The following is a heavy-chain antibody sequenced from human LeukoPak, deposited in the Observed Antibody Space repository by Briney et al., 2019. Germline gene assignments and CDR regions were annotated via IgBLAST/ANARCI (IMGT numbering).Heavy chain of an antibody. CDR3: AKSPYYSYGFLDYYYYYMDV. V-gene: IGHV4-59*02. Sequence: SETLSLTCTISGGSVSDYYWSWIRQSPGKGLEWIGYIYYTGSTTYNPSLKSRVTMSADTSKNQFSLKLSSVTAADTAVYYCAKSPYYSYGFLDYYYYYMDVWGKGTTVTVSS. J-gene: IGHJ6*03. CDR2: IYYTGST. D-gene: IGHD5-18*01. CDR1: GGSVSDYY.